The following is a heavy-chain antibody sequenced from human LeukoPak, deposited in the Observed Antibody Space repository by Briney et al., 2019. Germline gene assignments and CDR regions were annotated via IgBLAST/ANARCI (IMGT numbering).Heavy chain of an antibody. CDR2: IKQDGSEK. CDR3: AREPTPTYYYDSPPGY. J-gene: IGHJ4*02. Sequence: GGSLRLSCAVSGFSVSGYWMTWVRQAPGKGLEWVANIKQDGSEKNYVDSVKGRFTISRDNSKNTLYLQMNSLRAEDTAVYYCAREPTPTYYYDSPPGYWGQGTLVTVSS. V-gene: IGHV3-7*01. CDR1: GFSVSGYW. D-gene: IGHD3-22*01.